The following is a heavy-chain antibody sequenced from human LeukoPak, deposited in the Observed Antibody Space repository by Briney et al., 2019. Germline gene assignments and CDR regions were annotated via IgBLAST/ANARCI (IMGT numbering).Heavy chain of an antibody. J-gene: IGHJ4*02. CDR1: GGTFSSYA. V-gene: IGHV1-69*04. Sequence: SVKVSCKASGGTFSSYAISWVRQAPGQGLEWMGRVIPILGIANYAQKFQGRVTITADKSTSTAYMELSSLRSEDTAVYYCARIESPFDYWGQGTLVTVSS. CDR3: ARIESPFDY. CDR2: VIPILGIA. D-gene: IGHD5-24*01.